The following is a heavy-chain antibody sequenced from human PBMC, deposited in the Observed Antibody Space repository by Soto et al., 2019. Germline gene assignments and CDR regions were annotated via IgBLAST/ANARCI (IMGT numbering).Heavy chain of an antibody. CDR1: GGTFSRYA. V-gene: IGHV1-69*13. CDR2: IIPIFGTA. J-gene: IGHJ6*02. CDR3: ARDIVVVPAAINYYYGMDV. Sequence: SVKVSCKASGGTFSRYAISWVRQAPGQGLEWMGGIIPIFGTANYAQKFQGRVTITADESTSTAYMELSSLRSEDTAVYYCARDIVVVPAAINYYYGMDVWGQGTTVTVSS. D-gene: IGHD2-2*01.